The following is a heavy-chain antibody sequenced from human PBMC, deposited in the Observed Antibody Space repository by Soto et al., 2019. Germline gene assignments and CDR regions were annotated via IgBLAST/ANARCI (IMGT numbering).Heavy chain of an antibody. CDR1: GFTVSSNY. CDR2: IYSGGST. Sequence: GSLRLSCAASGFTVSSNYMSWVRQAPGKGLEWVSVIYSGGSTYYADSVKGRFTISRDNSKNTLYLQMNSLRAEDTAVYYCERDGQEAGIFLEYCGQVSLVTVSS. CDR3: ERDGQEAGIFLEY. V-gene: IGHV3-66*01. D-gene: IGHD6-13*01. J-gene: IGHJ4*02.